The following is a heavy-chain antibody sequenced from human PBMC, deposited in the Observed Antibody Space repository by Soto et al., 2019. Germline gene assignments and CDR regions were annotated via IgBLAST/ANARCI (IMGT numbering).Heavy chain of an antibody. Sequence: EVQLLESGGGLVQPGGSLRLSCAASGFTFGAYAMSWVRQAPGKGLEWVSGIGGSGGSTYYSDSVKGRFTISRDYSTNTLYLQLNSLRAEDTAVYYCAKDRSWQLAYFDYWGQGTLVTVSS. D-gene: IGHD6-19*01. CDR3: AKDRSWQLAYFDY. CDR1: GFTFGAYA. CDR2: IGGSGGST. V-gene: IGHV3-23*01. J-gene: IGHJ4*02.